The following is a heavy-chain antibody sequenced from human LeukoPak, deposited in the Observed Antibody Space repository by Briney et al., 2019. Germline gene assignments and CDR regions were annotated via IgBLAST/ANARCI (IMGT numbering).Heavy chain of an antibody. CDR3: AREIVVATWDY. CDR1: GFTFSSYA. J-gene: IGHJ4*02. Sequence: PGGSLRLSCAASGFTFSSYAMTWVRQAPGKGLEWVSGISGSGGSTYYADSVKGRFTISRDNAKNSLYLQMNSLRAEDTAVYYCAREIVVATWDYWGQGTLVTVSS. V-gene: IGHV3-23*01. CDR2: ISGSGGST. D-gene: IGHD2-15*01.